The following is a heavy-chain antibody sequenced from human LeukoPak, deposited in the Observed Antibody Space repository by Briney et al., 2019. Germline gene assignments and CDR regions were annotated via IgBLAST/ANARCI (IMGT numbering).Heavy chain of an antibody. D-gene: IGHD1-26*01. CDR3: AKELGYSGSYFSRGAFDI. CDR1: GFTFSSYA. J-gene: IGHJ3*02. Sequence: GGSLRLSCAASGFTFSSYAMRWVRKAPGKGVEGVSAISGSGGSTYYADSVKGRFTISRDNSKNTLYLQMNSLRAEDTAVYYCAKELGYSGSYFSRGAFDIWGQGTMVTVSS. CDR2: ISGSGGST. V-gene: IGHV3-23*01.